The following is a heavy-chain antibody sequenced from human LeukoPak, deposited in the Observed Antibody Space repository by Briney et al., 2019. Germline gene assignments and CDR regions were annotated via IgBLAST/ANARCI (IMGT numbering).Heavy chain of an antibody. V-gene: IGHV3-49*03. D-gene: IGHD3-22*01. CDR1: GFTFGDYA. J-gene: IGHJ4*02. CDR3: TRERHYDSSGYLDY. Sequence: GGSLRLSCTASGFTFGDYAMSWFRQAPGKGLEWVGLIRSKAYGGTTEYAASVKGRFTISRDDSKSIAYLQMNSLKTEDTAVYYCTRERHYDSSGYLDYWGQGTLVIVSS. CDR2: IRSKAYGGTT.